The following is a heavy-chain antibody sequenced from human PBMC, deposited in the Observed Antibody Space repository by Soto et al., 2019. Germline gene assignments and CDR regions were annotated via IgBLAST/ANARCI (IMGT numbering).Heavy chain of an antibody. CDR3: AKGAQAAAVLDH. J-gene: IGHJ4*02. CDR2: MSFDGKNR. Sequence: QVQLLESGGGVVQPGRSLKLSCRTSGFTFSLYGMHWVRQAPGKGLEWLAVMSFDGKNRYYADSVKGRFTISRDNSKTTLFLQMSSLRPDDTAVYFCAKGAQAAAVLDHWGQGALVTVAS. D-gene: IGHD6-25*01. V-gene: IGHV3-30*18. CDR1: GFTFSLYG.